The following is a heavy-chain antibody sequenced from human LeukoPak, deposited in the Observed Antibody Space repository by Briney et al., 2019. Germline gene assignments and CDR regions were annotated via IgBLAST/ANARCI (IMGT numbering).Heavy chain of an antibody. V-gene: IGHV3-21*01. CDR3: ARGDCSGGSCYGARDAFDI. CDR1: GFTFSSYS. CDR2: VSSSSSYI. Sequence: GGSLRLSCAASGFTFSSYSMNWVRQAPGKGLEWVSSVSSSSSYIYYADSVKGRFTISRDNAKNSLYLQMNSLRAEDTAVYYCARGDCSGGSCYGARDAFDIWGQGTMVTVSS. J-gene: IGHJ3*02. D-gene: IGHD2-15*01.